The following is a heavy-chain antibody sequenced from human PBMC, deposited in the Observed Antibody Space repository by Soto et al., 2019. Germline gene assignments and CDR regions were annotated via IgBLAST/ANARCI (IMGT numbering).Heavy chain of an antibody. D-gene: IGHD3-3*01. J-gene: IGHJ3*02. Sequence: GGSLRLSCAASGFTFSSYAMSWVRQAPGKGLEWVSAISGGGGSTYYADSVKGRFTISRDNSKNTLYLQMNSLRAEDTAVYYWAKNVRFLEWLLNDAFDIWGQGTMVTVSS. CDR1: GFTFSSYA. CDR3: AKNVRFLEWLLNDAFDI. CDR2: ISGGGGST. V-gene: IGHV3-23*01.